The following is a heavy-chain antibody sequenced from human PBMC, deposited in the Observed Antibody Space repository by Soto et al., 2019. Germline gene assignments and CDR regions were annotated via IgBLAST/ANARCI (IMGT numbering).Heavy chain of an antibody. V-gene: IGHV3-30*18. Sequence: LRLSCAASGFTFSSYGMHWVRQAPGKGLEWVAVISYDGSNKYYADSVKGRFTISRDNSKNTLYLQMNSLRAEDTAVYYCAKDQFSCSGGSCYSFDYWGQGTLVTVSS. D-gene: IGHD2-15*01. CDR2: ISYDGSNK. J-gene: IGHJ4*02. CDR3: AKDQFSCSGGSCYSFDY. CDR1: GFTFSSYG.